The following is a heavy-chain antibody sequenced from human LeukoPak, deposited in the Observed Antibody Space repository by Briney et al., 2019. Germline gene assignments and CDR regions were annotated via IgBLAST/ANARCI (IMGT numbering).Heavy chain of an antibody. V-gene: IGHV3-48*02. Sequence: PGGSLRLSCVASGFSFSRFGMNWVRQAPGKALEWVSHISSTGGDVYYADSVKGRFTISRDNAKRSLYLQMNSLRDEDTAVYYCARDPASGGFDSWGQGILVTVSS. J-gene: IGHJ4*02. CDR3: ARDPASGGFDS. D-gene: IGHD2-15*01. CDR1: GFSFSRFG. CDR2: ISSTGGDV.